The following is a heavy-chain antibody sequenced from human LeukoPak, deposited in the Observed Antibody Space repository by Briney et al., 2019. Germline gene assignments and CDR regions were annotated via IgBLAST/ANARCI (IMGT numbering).Heavy chain of an antibody. Sequence: GGSLRLSCAASGFTFSSCAMSWVRQAPGKGLEWVSAISGSGGSTYYADSVKGRFTISRDNSKNTLYLQMNSLRAEDTAVYYCAKDLGRYSSSWLDYWGQGTLVTVSS. J-gene: IGHJ4*02. CDR2: ISGSGGST. V-gene: IGHV3-23*01. CDR1: GFTFSSCA. CDR3: AKDLGRYSSSWLDY. D-gene: IGHD6-13*01.